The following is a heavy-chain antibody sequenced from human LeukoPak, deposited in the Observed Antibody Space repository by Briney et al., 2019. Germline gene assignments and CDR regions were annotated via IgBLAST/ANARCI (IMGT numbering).Heavy chain of an antibody. J-gene: IGHJ4*02. V-gene: IGHV3-33*01. CDR3: ARDQAGLGLKGVPAAGIDY. D-gene: IGHD6-13*01. CDR1: GFTFSSYG. CDR2: IWYDGSNK. Sequence: GRSLRLSCAASGFTFSSYGMHWVRRAPGKGLEWVAVIWYDGSNKYYADSVKGRFTISRDNSKNTLYLQMNSLRAEDTAVYYCARDQAGLGLKGVPAAGIDYWGQGTLVTVSS.